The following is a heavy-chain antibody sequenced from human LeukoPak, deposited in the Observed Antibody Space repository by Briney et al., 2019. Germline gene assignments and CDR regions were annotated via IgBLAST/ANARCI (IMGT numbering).Heavy chain of an antibody. J-gene: IGHJ3*01. Sequence: GASVKVSCKASGYTFTNYYIHWVRQAPGQGLEWVGIINPSDGNTGYAQNLQGRVTMTRDTSTSTVYLDLSSLRSGDTAVYYCARPLAPVMLNAFDVWGQGIMVTVSS. CDR2: INPSDGNT. CDR1: GYTFTNYY. D-gene: IGHD2-8*01. CDR3: ARPLAPVMLNAFDV. V-gene: IGHV1-46*01.